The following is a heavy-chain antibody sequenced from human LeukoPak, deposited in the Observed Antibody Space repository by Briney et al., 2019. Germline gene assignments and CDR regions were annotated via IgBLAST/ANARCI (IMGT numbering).Heavy chain of an antibody. D-gene: IGHD2-8*01. CDR2: INSDGSST. CDR1: GFTFRSYW. Sequence: GGSLRLSCAASGFTFRSYWMHWVRQAPGKGLAWVSRINSDGSSTTYADSVKGRFTISRDNAKNTLYLQMNSLRAEDTAVYCCARGDGYGMDVWGQGTTVTVPS. V-gene: IGHV3-74*01. J-gene: IGHJ6*02. CDR3: ARGDGYGMDV.